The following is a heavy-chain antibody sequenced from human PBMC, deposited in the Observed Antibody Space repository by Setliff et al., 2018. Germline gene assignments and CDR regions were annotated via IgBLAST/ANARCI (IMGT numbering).Heavy chain of an antibody. J-gene: IGHJ6*03. CDR3: ARMSGFLYMDV. D-gene: IGHD3-3*01. Sequence: SETLSLTCTVSGESIRSNNWWNWVRQPPGKGLEWIGDIYQSGTTNYNPSLKSRVTISADTSKNQFSLKLKSVTAADTAMYYCARMSGFLYMDVWGKGTTVTVSS. CDR1: GESIRSNNW. CDR2: IYQSGTT. V-gene: IGHV4-4*02.